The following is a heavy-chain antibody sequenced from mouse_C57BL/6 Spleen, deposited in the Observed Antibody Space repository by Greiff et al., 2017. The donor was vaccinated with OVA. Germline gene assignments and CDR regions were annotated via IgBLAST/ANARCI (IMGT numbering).Heavy chain of an antibody. CDR1: GYSITSGYY. J-gene: IGHJ1*03. CDR2: ISYDGSN. D-gene: IGHD1-1*01. Sequence: EVKLQESGPGLVKPSQSLSLTCSVTGYSITSGYYWNWIRQFPGNKLEWMGYISYDGSNNYNPSLKNRISITRDTSKNQFFLKLNSVTTEDTATYYCARVGDYGSSYLYWYFDVWGTETTVTVSS. CDR3: ARVGDYGSSYLYWYFDV. V-gene: IGHV3-6*01.